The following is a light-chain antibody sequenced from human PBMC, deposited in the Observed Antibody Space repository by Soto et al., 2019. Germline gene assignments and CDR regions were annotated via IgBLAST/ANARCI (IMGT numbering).Light chain of an antibody. CDR3: SSYASNRDVL. V-gene: IGLV2-14*03. CDR1: SSDVGSYDY. Sequence: QSALTQPGSVSGSLGQSITISCTGTSSDVGSYDYVSWYQQHPGKAPKLMIYDVSSRPSGVSNRFSGSKSGYTASLTISGLQAEDEADYYCSSYASNRDVLFGGGTKLNVL. CDR2: DVS. J-gene: IGLJ2*01.